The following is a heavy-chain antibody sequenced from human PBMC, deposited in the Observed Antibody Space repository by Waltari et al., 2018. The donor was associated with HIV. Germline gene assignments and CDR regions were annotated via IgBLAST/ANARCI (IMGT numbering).Heavy chain of an antibody. CDR1: GYSINTDYS. CDR2: ASHSGGT. Sequence: QVQLQESGPGLVKPSETLSLTCVVSGYSINTDYSWGWVRQPPGKGLEGLGSASHSGGTFHNASLKSRVAISIDRSKKQVSLKVTSVTAADTAVYYCARAGVARAGVVPALFDLWGRGTLVTVSS. CDR3: ARAGVARAGVVPALFDL. D-gene: IGHD3-3*01. J-gene: IGHJ2*01. V-gene: IGHV4-38-2*01.